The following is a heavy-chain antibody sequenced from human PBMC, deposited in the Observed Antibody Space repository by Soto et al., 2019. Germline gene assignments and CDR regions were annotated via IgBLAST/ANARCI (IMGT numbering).Heavy chain of an antibody. CDR3: ARDPSATTDGYYFDY. D-gene: IGHD1-26*01. J-gene: IGHJ4*02. V-gene: IGHV1-2*04. Sequence: GASVKVSCKASGYTFTGYYMHRVRQAPGQGLEWMGWINPNSGGTNYAQKFQGWVTMTRDTSISTAYMELSRLRSDDTAVYYCARDPSATTDGYYFDYWGQGTLVTLSS. CDR2: INPNSGGT. CDR1: GYTFTGYY.